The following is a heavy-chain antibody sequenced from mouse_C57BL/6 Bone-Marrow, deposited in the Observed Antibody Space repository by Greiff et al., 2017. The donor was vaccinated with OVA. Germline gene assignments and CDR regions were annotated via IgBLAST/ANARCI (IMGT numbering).Heavy chain of an antibody. CDR3: ARRPYSNPNFDV. D-gene: IGHD2-5*01. V-gene: IGHV5-15*01. CDR2: ISNLAYSI. J-gene: IGHJ1*03. Sequence: EVQLVESGGGLVQPGGSLKLSCAASGFTFSDYGMAWVRQAPGKGPEWVAFISNLAYSIYYADTVTGRFTISRENAKNTLYLEMSSLRSEDTAMYYCARRPYSNPNFDVWGTGTTVTVSS. CDR1: GFTFSDYG.